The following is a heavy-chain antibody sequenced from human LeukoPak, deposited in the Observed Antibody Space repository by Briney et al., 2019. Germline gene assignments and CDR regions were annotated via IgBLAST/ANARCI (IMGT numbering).Heavy chain of an antibody. J-gene: IGHJ4*02. V-gene: IGHV4-59*10. D-gene: IGHD3-10*01. Sequence: SETLSLTCGVYGGSFSGYYWSWIRQPAGKGLEWIGRIYTSGSTNYNPSLKSRVTISVDTSKNQFSLKLSSVTAADTAVYYCAGNYYGSGSYYSEDRYWGQGTLVTVSS. CDR3: AGNYYGSGSYYSEDRY. CDR2: IYTSGST. CDR1: GGSFSGYY.